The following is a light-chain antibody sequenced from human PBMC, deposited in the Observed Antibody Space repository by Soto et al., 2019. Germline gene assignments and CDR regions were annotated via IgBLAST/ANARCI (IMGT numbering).Light chain of an antibody. Sequence: QSVLTQPASVSGSPGQSITISCTGTSSDVGGYNYVSWFQHHPGKAPKLIIYEVSYRPSGVSARFSGSKSGDMASLTISGLQAEDEADYYCQSYDRSLSGPVFGGGTKLTVL. CDR3: QSYDRSLSGPV. CDR1: SSDVGGYNY. V-gene: IGLV2-14*01. CDR2: EVS. J-gene: IGLJ2*01.